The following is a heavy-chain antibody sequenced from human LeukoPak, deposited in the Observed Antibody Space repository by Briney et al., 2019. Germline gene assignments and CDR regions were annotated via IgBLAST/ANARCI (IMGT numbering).Heavy chain of an antibody. CDR1: GYTFTGYY. V-gene: IGHV1-2*06. CDR2: INPNSGGT. D-gene: IGHD3-22*01. J-gene: IGHJ4*02. Sequence: ASVKVSCKASGYTFTGYYMHWVRQAPGQGLEWMGRINPNSGGTNYAQKFQGRGTMTRETSISTAYMELSRLRSDDTAVYYCARDGGGPYYYDSSGYYSDYWGQGTLVTVSS. CDR3: ARDGGGPYYYDSSGYYSDY.